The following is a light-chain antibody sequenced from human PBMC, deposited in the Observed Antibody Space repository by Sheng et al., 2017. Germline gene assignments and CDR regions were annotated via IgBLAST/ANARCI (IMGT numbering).Light chain of an antibody. Sequence: EIVLTQSPGTLSLSPGERATLSCRASQSVGTYLAWYQQKPGQAPRLLIDDASNRATGIPARFSGSGSGTDFTLTISSLEPEDFAVYYCQQRSSWRRVTFGPGTKVDIK. V-gene: IGKV3-11*01. CDR1: QSVGTY. J-gene: IGKJ3*01. CDR3: QQRSSWRRVT. CDR2: DAS.